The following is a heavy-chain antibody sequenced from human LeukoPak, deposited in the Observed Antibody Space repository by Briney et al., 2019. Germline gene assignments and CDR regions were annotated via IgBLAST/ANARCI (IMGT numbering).Heavy chain of an antibody. CDR2: IHYSGST. J-gene: IGHJ2*01. CDR1: GDSITSGGYS. V-gene: IGHV4-30-4*07. Sequence: SETLSLTCAVFGDSITSGGYSWSWIRQPPGKGLEWIGYIHYSGSTYFNPSLKSRVTISVDASKNQFSLRLNSVTAADTAIYYCANTYGPLGHFDLWGRGTLVTVSS. D-gene: IGHD4-17*01. CDR3: ANTYGPLGHFDL.